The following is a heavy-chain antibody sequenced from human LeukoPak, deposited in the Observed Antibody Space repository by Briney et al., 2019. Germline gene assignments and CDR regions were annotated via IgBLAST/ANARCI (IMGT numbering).Heavy chain of an antibody. CDR3: ARTPGPSYGWGAFDI. D-gene: IGHD5-18*01. CDR2: IYSTGST. J-gene: IGHJ3*02. Sequence: SVPLCLTCTVSGGPISTYYWSWFRQPPGEGLEWIGYIYSTGSTDYNASLRSRVTISVDTSKTQFSLKLTSVTAADTAVYYSARTPGPSYGWGAFDIWGQGTMLTVS. V-gene: IGHV4-4*09. CDR1: GGPISTYY.